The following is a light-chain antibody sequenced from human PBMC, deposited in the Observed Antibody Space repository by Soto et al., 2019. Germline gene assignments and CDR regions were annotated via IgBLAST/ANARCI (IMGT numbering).Light chain of an antibody. J-gene: IGKJ1*01. Sequence: DIQMTQSPSTLSASVGDRVTITCRASQSISSWLAWYQQKPGKAPKLLIYKASSLESGVPSRFSGSGSGTESPLTISILQPDDFATYYCQQYNSYPWTFGQGTKVEIK. CDR3: QQYNSYPWT. CDR1: QSISSW. CDR2: KAS. V-gene: IGKV1-5*03.